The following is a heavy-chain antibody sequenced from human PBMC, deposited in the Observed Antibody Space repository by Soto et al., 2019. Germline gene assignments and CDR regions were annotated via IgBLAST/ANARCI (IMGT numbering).Heavy chain of an antibody. CDR1: GGSISSGGYY. Sequence: SETLSVTCTVSGGSISSGGYYWIWIRQHPGKGLEWIGYIYYSGSTYYNPSLKSRVTISVDTSKNQFSLKLSSVTAADTAVYYCARGYSPGYCSGGSCRPFYYYYYYMDVWGKGTTVTVSS. J-gene: IGHJ6*03. CDR3: ARGYSPGYCSGGSCRPFYYYYYYMDV. CDR2: IYYSGST. D-gene: IGHD2-15*01. V-gene: IGHV4-31*02.